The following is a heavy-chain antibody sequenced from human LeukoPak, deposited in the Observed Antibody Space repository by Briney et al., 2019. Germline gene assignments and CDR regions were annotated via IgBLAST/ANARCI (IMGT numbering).Heavy chain of an antibody. CDR3: ARPFDYGGKGGYYYYYMDV. CDR1: GGTFSSYA. V-gene: IGHV1-69*01. Sequence: SVKVSCKASGGTFSSYAFSWVRQAPGQGLEWMGGIIPIFGTANYAQKFQGRVTITADESTSTAYMELSSLRSEDTAVYYCARPFDYGGKGGYYYYYMDVWGKGTTVTVSS. CDR2: IIPIFGTA. J-gene: IGHJ6*03. D-gene: IGHD4-23*01.